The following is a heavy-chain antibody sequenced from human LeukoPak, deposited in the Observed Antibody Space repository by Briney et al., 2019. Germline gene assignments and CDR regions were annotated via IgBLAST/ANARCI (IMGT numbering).Heavy chain of an antibody. CDR3: ARESDCSGWYDY. J-gene: IGHJ4*02. D-gene: IGHD6-19*01. Sequence: GGSLRLSCAAPGLNFDDYAIHWVRQAPGKGLEWVSLISGDGGSTFYADSVRGRFTISRDNSKNSLYLQMSSLRSEDTAFYFCARESDCSGWYDYWGQGTLVTVSS. V-gene: IGHV3-43*02. CDR1: GLNFDDYA. CDR2: ISGDGGST.